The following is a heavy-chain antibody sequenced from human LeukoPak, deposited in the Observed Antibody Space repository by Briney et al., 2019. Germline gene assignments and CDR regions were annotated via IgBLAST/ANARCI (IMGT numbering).Heavy chain of an antibody. CDR2: ISGSGGST. CDR1: GFTFSSYA. Sequence: GGSLRLSCAASGFTFSSYAMSWVRQAPGKGLEWVSAISGSGGSTYYADSVKGRFTISRDNAKNSLYLQMNSLRAEDTAVYYCARQYYDYVWGSYRPTGAFDIWGQGTMVTVSS. J-gene: IGHJ3*02. CDR3: ARQYYDYVWGSYRPTGAFDI. V-gene: IGHV3-23*01. D-gene: IGHD3-16*02.